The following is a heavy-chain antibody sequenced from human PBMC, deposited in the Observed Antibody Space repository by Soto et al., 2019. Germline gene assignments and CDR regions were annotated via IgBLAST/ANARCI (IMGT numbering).Heavy chain of an antibody. V-gene: IGHV3-23*01. D-gene: IGHD1-26*01. J-gene: IGHJ4*02. Sequence: EVQLLESGGGLVQPGGSLRLSCAASGFTFSSYAMRSVRQAPGKGLEWVSAISGSGGSTYYADSVKGRFTISRDNSKNTVYLQMNSLRGEDTAVYYCARRGSGSYYDYWGQGTLVTVSS. CDR2: ISGSGGST. CDR1: GFTFSSYA. CDR3: ARRGSGSYYDY.